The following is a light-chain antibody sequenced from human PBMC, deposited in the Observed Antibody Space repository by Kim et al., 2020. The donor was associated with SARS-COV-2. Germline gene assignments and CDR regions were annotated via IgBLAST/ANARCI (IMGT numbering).Light chain of an antibody. V-gene: IGKV4-1*01. J-gene: IGKJ4*01. CDR1: QSVLYSSNNRND. Sequence: ATINCKSSQSVLYSSNNRNDLAWYQQKPGQPAKVLIYWAYNREYGVHARFSGSGSGTDFTLSISSLQDEDVAVYYCQQSYNTPLSFGGGTKVDIK. CDR2: WAY. CDR3: QQSYNTPLS.